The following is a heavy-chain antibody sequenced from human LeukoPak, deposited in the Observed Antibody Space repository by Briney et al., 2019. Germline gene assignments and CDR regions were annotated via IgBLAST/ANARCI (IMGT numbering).Heavy chain of an antibody. CDR3: AIVGATIDY. Sequence: GGSLRLSCAASGFTFSSYAMHWVRQAPGKGLEWVAVISYDGSNKYYADSVKGRFTISRDNSKNTLYLQMNSLRAEDTAVYYCAIVGATIDYWGQGTLVTVSS. CDR2: ISYDGSNK. J-gene: IGHJ4*02. CDR1: GFTFSSYA. V-gene: IGHV3-30*04. D-gene: IGHD1-26*01.